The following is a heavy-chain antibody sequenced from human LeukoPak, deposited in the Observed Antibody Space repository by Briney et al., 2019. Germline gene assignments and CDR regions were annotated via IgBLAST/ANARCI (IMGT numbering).Heavy chain of an antibody. D-gene: IGHD3-3*01. Sequence: GGSLRLSCAASGFTFSSYWMSWVRQAPGKGLEWVVNINQDGSEKYYVDSVKGRFTISRDNAKISLYLQMNSLRAEDTAVYYCSIRFLEWTQRDVWGKGTTVTVSS. CDR1: GFTFSSYW. CDR3: SIRFLEWTQRDV. CDR2: INQDGSEK. V-gene: IGHV3-7*01. J-gene: IGHJ6*04.